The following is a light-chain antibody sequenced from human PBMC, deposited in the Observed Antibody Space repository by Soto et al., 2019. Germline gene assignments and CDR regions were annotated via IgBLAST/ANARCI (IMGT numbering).Light chain of an antibody. CDR3: QQYSSSPPEFT. V-gene: IGKV3-20*01. J-gene: IGKJ3*01. Sequence: EIVLTQSPGTLSVSPGERVTLSCRASQSVNSNYLAWYQQRPGQAPRLLIFGASYRATGIPDRFSGSGSGTDFTLTISRLEPEDFAVYNCQQYSSSPPEFTFGPGTKVDSK. CDR2: GAS. CDR1: QSVNSNY.